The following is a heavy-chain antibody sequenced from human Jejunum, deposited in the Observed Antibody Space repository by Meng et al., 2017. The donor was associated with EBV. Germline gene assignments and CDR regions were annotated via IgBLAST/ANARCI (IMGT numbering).Heavy chain of an antibody. CDR1: GGTFTNYA. J-gene: IGHJ4*02. V-gene: IGHV1-69*14. CDR3: ARSFGGVLADSFDY. CDR2: VIPIFGTA. D-gene: IGHD3-16*02. Sequence: QVQLVQSGGEVKNPGSSVNVSCKASGGTFTNYAFSWVRQAPGQGLEWIGGVIPIFGTANYAQKFQGRVTLTADKSTSTAYMQLSSLRSEDTAVYYCARSFGGVLADSFDYWGQGTLVTVSS.